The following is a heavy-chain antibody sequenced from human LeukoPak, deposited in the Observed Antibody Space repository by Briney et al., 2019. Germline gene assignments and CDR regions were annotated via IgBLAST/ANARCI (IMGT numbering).Heavy chain of an antibody. CDR3: ASLKSLRYCTNGVCYFLDP. D-gene: IGHD2-8*01. CDR2: LYSGGST. J-gene: IGHJ5*02. V-gene: IGHV3-66*01. Sequence: PGGSLRLSCAASGFSVRNNYMSWVRQAPGKGLEWVSVLYSGGSTYYADAVKGRFTISRDNSKNTLYLQMSSLRAEDTAMYYCASLKSLRYCTNGVCYFLDPWGQGTLVTVSS. CDR1: GFSVRNNY.